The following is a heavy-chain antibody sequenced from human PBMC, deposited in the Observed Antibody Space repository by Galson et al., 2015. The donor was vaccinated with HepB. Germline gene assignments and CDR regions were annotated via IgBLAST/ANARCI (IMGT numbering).Heavy chain of an antibody. Sequence: PALVKPTQTLTLTCTFSGFSLTTSGVAVGWIRQSPEKALEWLGIIYWSNDKRYSPSLNSRLTITKDPSKNQVVLTMTSVDPVDTGTYSCAYSRKLGMNFDHWGQGTLLTVSS. V-gene: IGHV2-5*01. CDR1: GFSLTTSGVA. J-gene: IGHJ4*02. D-gene: IGHD3-16*01. CDR2: IYWSNDK. CDR3: AYSRKLGMNFDH.